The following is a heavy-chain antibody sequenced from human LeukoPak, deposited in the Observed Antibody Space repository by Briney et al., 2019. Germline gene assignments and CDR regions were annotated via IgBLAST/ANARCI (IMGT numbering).Heavy chain of an antibody. D-gene: IGHD2-2*01. V-gene: IGHV3-30*03. CDR2: ISYDGSNK. CDR3: ARYCSSTSCSHNAFDI. J-gene: IGHJ3*02. CDR1: GFTFSSYG. Sequence: PGGSLRLSCAASGFTFSSYGMHWVRQAPGKGLEWVAVISYDGSNKYYADSVKGRFTISRDNSKNTLYLQMNSLRIEDTAVYYCARYCSSTSCSHNAFDIWGQGTLVTVSS.